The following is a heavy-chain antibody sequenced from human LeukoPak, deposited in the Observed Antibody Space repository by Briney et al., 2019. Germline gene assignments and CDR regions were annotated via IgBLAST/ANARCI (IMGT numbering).Heavy chain of an antibody. CDR3: AKGKDSVAGATNDY. Sequence: GGSLRLSCAASGFTFSTYWMHWVRQAPGKGLVWVSHINVDGSGATYADSVKGRFTISRDNAKNSLYLQMNSLRAEDTAVYYCAKGKDSVAGATNDYWGQGTLATVSS. J-gene: IGHJ4*02. CDR1: GFTFSTYW. V-gene: IGHV3-74*01. D-gene: IGHD6-19*01. CDR2: INVDGSGA.